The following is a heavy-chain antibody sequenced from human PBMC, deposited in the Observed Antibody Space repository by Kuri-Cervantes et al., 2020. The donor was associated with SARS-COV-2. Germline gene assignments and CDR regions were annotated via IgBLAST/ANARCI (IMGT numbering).Heavy chain of an antibody. J-gene: IGHJ4*02. CDR3: ARLLPIVATTNYFDY. V-gene: IGHV3-30-3*01. Sequence: GESLKISCAASGFTFSSYEMNWVRQAPGKGLEWVAVISYDGSNKYYADSVKGRFTISRDNSKNTLYLQMNSLRAEDTAVYYCARLLPIVATTNYFDYWGQGTLVTVSS. D-gene: IGHD5-12*01. CDR1: GFTFSSYE. CDR2: ISYDGSNK.